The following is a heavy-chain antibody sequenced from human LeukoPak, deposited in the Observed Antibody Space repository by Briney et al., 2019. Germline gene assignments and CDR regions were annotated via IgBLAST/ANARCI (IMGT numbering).Heavy chain of an antibody. D-gene: IGHD3-16*01. CDR1: GFTFSSYW. Sequence: GGSLRLSCAVSGFTFSSYWMRWVRQAPGKGLVWVSRINSDWSSTRYAYSVKGRFTISRNNAKNTLYLQMNSLRAEDTAVYYCAGERSDMIGDWGQGTLVTVSS. CDR2: INSDWSST. J-gene: IGHJ4*02. CDR3: AGERSDMIGD. V-gene: IGHV3-74*01.